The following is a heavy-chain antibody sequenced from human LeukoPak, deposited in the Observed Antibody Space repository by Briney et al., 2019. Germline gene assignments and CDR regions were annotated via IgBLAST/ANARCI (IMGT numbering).Heavy chain of an antibody. J-gene: IGHJ4*02. D-gene: IGHD3-16*02. CDR3: ARGFGVWGSYRSSWFDY. V-gene: IGHV1-46*01. CDR2: INPSGGST. CDR1: GGTFSSYA. Sequence: ASVKVSCKASGGTFSSYAISWVRQAPGQGLEWMGIINPSGGSTSYAQKFQGRVTMTRDMSTSTVYMELSSLRSEDTAVYYCARGFGVWGSYRSSWFDYWGQGTLVTVSS.